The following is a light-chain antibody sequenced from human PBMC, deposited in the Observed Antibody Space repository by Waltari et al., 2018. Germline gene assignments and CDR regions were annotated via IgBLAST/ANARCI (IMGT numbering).Light chain of an antibody. CDR2: DVT. CDR1: SSHVGVYHF. J-gene: IGLJ3*02. V-gene: IGLV2-14*03. CDR3: CSFAGSYTWV. Sequence: QSALTQPASVSGSPGPPPPLSCPRTSSHVGVYHFVSWFQQHPGKAPKLMIYDVTKRPSGVSNRFSGSKSGNTASLTISGLQAEDEAEYFCCSFAGSYTWVFGGGTELTVL.